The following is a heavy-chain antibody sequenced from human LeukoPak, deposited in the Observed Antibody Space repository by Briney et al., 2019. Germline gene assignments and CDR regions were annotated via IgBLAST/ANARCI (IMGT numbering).Heavy chain of an antibody. J-gene: IGHJ5*02. Sequence: PSETLSLICTVSGGSISSYYWSWIRQPPGKGLEWIGYIYYSGSTNYNPSLKSRVTISVDTSKNQFSLKLSSVTAADTAVYYCARSNIVVVPAAKREAWFDPWGQGTLVTVSS. CDR1: GGSISSYY. CDR3: ARSNIVVVPAAKREAWFDP. D-gene: IGHD2-2*01. CDR2: IYYSGST. V-gene: IGHV4-59*08.